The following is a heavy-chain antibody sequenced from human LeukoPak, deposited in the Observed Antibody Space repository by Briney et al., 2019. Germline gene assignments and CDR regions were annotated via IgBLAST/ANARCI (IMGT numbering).Heavy chain of an antibody. Sequence: PGGSLRLSCAASGFTFSSYAMSWVRQAPGKGLEWVSAISGSGGSTYYADSVKGRFTISRDNSKNTLYLEINSLSADDTAVYYCATTDTTCYWGQGTLVTVSS. D-gene: IGHD1-14*01. CDR2: ISGSGGST. CDR3: ATTDTTCY. J-gene: IGHJ4*02. V-gene: IGHV3-23*01. CDR1: GFTFSSYA.